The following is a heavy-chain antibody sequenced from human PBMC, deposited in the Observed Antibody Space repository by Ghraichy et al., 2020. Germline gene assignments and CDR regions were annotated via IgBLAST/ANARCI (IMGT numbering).Heavy chain of an antibody. J-gene: IGHJ4*02. CDR3: ARGGDGLSSGWAIWGN. Sequence: SETLSLTCAVYGGSFSGYYWSWIRQPPGKGLEWIGEINHSGSTNYNPSLKSRVTISVDTSKNQFSLKLSSVTAADTAVYYCARGGDGLSSGWAIWGNWGQGTLVTVSS. V-gene: IGHV4-34*01. CDR2: INHSGST. D-gene: IGHD6-19*01. CDR1: GGSFSGYY.